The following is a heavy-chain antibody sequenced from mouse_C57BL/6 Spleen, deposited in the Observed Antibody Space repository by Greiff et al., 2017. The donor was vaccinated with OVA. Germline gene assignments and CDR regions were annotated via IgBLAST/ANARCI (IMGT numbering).Heavy chain of an antibody. Sequence: QVQLKESGADLARPGASVKMSCKASGYTFTSYTMHWVKQRPGQGLEWIGYINPSSGYTKYNQKFKDKATLTADKSSSTAYMQLSSLTSEDSAVYYCAREGYSNYVGYAMDYWGQGTSVTVSS. D-gene: IGHD2-5*01. V-gene: IGHV1-4*01. CDR2: INPSSGYT. J-gene: IGHJ4*01. CDR3: AREGYSNYVGYAMDY. CDR1: GYTFTSYT.